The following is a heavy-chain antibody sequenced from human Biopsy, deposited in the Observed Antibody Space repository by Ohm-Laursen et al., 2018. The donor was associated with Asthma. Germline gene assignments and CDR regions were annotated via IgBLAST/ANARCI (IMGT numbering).Heavy chain of an antibody. V-gene: IGHV3-30-3*01. D-gene: IGHD6-13*01. Sequence: SLRLSCAASGFTFHNYVMHWVRQAPGKGLEWVAGIFFDGSNKYYADSVKGRFTISRDNSKDTLYLQVNSLRSDDTAVYYCASPSSSREILYYYYNMDIWGQGTTVTV. CDR2: IFFDGSNK. CDR3: ASPSSSREILYYYYNMDI. CDR1: GFTFHNYV. J-gene: IGHJ6*02.